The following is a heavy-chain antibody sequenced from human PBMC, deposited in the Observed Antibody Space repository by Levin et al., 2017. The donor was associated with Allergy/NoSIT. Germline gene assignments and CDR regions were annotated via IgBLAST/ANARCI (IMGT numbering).Heavy chain of an antibody. V-gene: IGHV3-11*01. CDR3: ARDQWKRELRWRFDY. J-gene: IGHJ4*02. Sequence: GGSLRLSCAASGFTFSDYYMSWIRQAPGKGLEWVSYISSSGSTIYYADSVKGRFTISRDNAKNSLYLQMNSLRAEDTAVYYCARDQWKRELRWRFDYWGQGTLVTVSS. CDR1: GFTFSDYY. D-gene: IGHD1-26*01. CDR2: ISSSGSTI.